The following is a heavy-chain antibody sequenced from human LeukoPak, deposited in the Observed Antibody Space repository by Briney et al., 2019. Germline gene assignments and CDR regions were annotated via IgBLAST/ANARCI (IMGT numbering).Heavy chain of an antibody. CDR3: VRELYCGGDCYAFDI. D-gene: IGHD2-21*02. Sequence: SETLSLTCTVSGGSISRYYWSWIREPAGKGLEWVGRIYPSGSPKYNPSLKSRVTMSVDTSKNQFSLKLSSVTAADTAVYYCVRELYCGGDCYAFDIWGQGTMVTVSS. J-gene: IGHJ3*02. V-gene: IGHV4-4*07. CDR2: IYPSGSP. CDR1: GGSISRYY.